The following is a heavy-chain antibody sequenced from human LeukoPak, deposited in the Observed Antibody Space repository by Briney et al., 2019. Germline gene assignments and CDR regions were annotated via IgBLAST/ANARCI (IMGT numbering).Heavy chain of an antibody. Sequence: QAGGSLRLSCVASGFTFSNYDMHWVRQGTGKGLEWVSGIGIGGDTHYPDSVKGRFTISRENAKNSLYLQMNSLRVGDTAMYYCARAARFYGSSGGHAFDIWGQGTKVTVS. J-gene: IGHJ3*02. V-gene: IGHV3-13*01. D-gene: IGHD2-15*01. CDR2: IGIGGDT. CDR3: ARAARFYGSSGGHAFDI. CDR1: GFTFSNYD.